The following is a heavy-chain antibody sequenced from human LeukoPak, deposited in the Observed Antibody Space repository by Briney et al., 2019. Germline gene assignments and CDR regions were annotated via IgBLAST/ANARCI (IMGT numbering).Heavy chain of an antibody. D-gene: IGHD2-15*01. CDR3: ARDWRYCSGGSCYRGGYYFDY. J-gene: IGHJ4*02. CDR2: IWYGGCNK. Sequence: PGGSLRLSCAASGFTFSSYGMHWVRQAPGKGLEWVAAIWYGGCNKYYADSVKGRFTISRDNSKNTLYLQMNSLRAEDTAVYYCARDWRYCSGGSCYRGGYYFDYWGQGTLVTVSS. V-gene: IGHV3-33*01. CDR1: GFTFSSYG.